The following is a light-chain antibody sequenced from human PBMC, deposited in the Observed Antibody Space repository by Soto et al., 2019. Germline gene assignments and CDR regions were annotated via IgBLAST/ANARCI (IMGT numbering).Light chain of an antibody. Sequence: PGERATLSCRASPSVSSNFVAWYQQKPGQAPRLLIYGAFTRATGIPARFSGTGSGTEFTLTISSLQSEDFALYYCQQYNDWPLTFGQGTKGDIK. CDR1: PSVSSN. CDR3: QQYNDWPLT. V-gene: IGKV3-15*01. CDR2: GAF. J-gene: IGKJ1*01.